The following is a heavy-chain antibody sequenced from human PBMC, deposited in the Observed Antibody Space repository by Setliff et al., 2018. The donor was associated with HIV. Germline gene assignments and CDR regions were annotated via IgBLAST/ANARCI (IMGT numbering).Heavy chain of an antibody. V-gene: IGHV3-30*02. CDR1: GFTFSSYG. CDR2: IRYDGSNK. Sequence: GGSLRLSCAASGFTFSSYGMHWVRQAPGKGLEWVAFIRYDGSNKYYADSVKGRFTISRDNSKNTLYLQMNSLRAEDTAVYYCAKDYGWGELPADYMDAWGKGTTVTVSS. D-gene: IGHD3-16*01. CDR3: AKDYGWGELPADYMDA. J-gene: IGHJ6*03.